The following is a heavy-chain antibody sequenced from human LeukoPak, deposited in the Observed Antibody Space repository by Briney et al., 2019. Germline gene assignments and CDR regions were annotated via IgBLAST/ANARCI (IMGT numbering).Heavy chain of an antibody. J-gene: IGHJ4*02. V-gene: IGHV4-59*12. CDR1: GGSISSYY. CDR2: IYYSGTT. CDR3: ARYDSSTSFDY. D-gene: IGHD2-2*01. Sequence: PSETLSLTCTVSGGSISSYYWSWIRQPPGKGLEWIGYIYYSGTTNYNPSLKSRVTISVDTSKNQFSLKLSSVTAADTAVYYCARYDSSTSFDYWGQGTLVTVSS.